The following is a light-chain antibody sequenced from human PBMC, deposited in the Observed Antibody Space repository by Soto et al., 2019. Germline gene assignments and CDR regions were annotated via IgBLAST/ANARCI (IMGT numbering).Light chain of an antibody. CDR1: QSVSSN. Sequence: EIVMTQSPATLSVSPGERATLSCRASQSVSSNLAWYQQKPGQAPRLLIYGASTRATAIPARFSGSGSGTEFTLTISSLQSEDFAVHYCQQYNNWPVTFGQGTKVEI. J-gene: IGKJ1*01. CDR3: QQYNNWPVT. CDR2: GAS. V-gene: IGKV3-15*01.